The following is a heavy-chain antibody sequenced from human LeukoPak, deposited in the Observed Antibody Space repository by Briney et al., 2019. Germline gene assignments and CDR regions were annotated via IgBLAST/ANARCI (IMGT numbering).Heavy chain of an antibody. CDR3: ATTDSSGYYPFDY. CDR1: GGSISSYY. D-gene: IGHD3-22*01. CDR2: IYYIGRT. J-gene: IGHJ4*02. Sequence: SETLSLTSTVSGGSISSYYWRWIRQPPGKGLEWIGYIYYIGRTTKNPSLKRGVTISVDTSKDQFSLKLTSVAAADTAVYCCATTDSSGYYPFDYWGQGTLVTVSS. V-gene: IGHV4-59*08.